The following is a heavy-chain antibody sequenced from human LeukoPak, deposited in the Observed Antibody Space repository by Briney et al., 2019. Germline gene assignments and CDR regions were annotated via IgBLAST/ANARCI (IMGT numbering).Heavy chain of an antibody. CDR2: IYYSGST. CDR1: GGSISSYY. V-gene: IGHV4-59*01. Sequence: SETLSLTCTVSGGSISSYYWSWIRQPPGKGLEWIGYIYYSGSTNYNPSLKSRVTISVDTSKNQFSLKLSSVTAADTAVYYCARDNWNYGTSMDVWGQGTTVTVSS. J-gene: IGHJ6*02. D-gene: IGHD1-7*01. CDR3: ARDNWNYGTSMDV.